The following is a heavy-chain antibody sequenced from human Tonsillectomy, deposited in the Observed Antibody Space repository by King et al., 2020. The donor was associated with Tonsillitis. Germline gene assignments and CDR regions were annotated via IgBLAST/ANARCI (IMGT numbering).Heavy chain of an antibody. CDR3: ARVGALHYYYYMDV. J-gene: IGHJ6*03. Sequence: HVQLQQWGAGLLKPSETLSLTCAVYGGSFSGYYWSWIRQPPGKGLGWIGEINHSGSTNYSPSLKSRVTISVDPSKNQFSLKLSSVSAADTAVYYCARVGALHYYYYMDVWGKGTTVTVSS. CDR2: INHSGST. V-gene: IGHV4-34*01. D-gene: IGHD3-16*01. CDR1: GGSFSGYY.